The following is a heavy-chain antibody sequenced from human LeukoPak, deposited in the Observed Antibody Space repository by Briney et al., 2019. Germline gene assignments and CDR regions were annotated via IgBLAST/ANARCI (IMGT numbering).Heavy chain of an antibody. D-gene: IGHD6-13*01. CDR1: GFTFSSYE. Sequence: GGSLRLSCAASGFTFSSYEMNWVRQAPGKGLEWVSYITNSGSTIYYADSVKGRFTISRDNSKNTLYLQMNSLRAEDTAVYYCAKDLWVAAAGTIGDYWGQGTLVTVSS. V-gene: IGHV3-48*03. J-gene: IGHJ4*02. CDR3: AKDLWVAAAGTIGDY. CDR2: ITNSGSTI.